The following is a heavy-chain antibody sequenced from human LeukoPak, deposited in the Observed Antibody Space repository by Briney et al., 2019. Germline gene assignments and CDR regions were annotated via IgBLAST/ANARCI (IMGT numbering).Heavy chain of an antibody. J-gene: IGHJ2*01. CDR3: AKDVLRLNYGYFDL. CDR1: GFTLSNYA. D-gene: IGHD3-16*01. V-gene: IGHV3-23*01. Sequence: GGSLRLSCAASGFTLSNYAMSWVRQAPGKGPEWVAGISYSSGSIYYLDSVRGRFTISRDNSRNTVYLQMNSLRAEDTAVYYCAKDVLRLNYGYFDLWGRGTLVSVSS. CDR2: ISYSSGSI.